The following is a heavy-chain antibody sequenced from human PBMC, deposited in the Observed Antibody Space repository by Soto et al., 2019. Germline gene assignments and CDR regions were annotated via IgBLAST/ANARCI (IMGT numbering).Heavy chain of an antibody. D-gene: IGHD6-19*01. Sequence: QVQLVESGGGVVQPGRSLRLSCAASGFTFSSYGMHWVRQAPGKGLEWVAVISYDGSNKYYADSVKGRFTISRDNSKNTLYLQMNSLRAEDTAVYYCAKDLDEMAVAGTTYYYCGMDVWGQGTTVTVSS. J-gene: IGHJ6*02. CDR3: AKDLDEMAVAGTTYYYCGMDV. CDR1: GFTFSSYG. CDR2: ISYDGSNK. V-gene: IGHV3-30*18.